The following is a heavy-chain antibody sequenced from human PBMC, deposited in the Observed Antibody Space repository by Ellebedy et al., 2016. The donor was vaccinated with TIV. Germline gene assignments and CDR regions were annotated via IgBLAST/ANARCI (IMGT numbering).Heavy chain of an antibody. J-gene: IGHJ6*02. Sequence: MPSETLSLTCTVSGGSISSGGYYWSWIRQHPGKSLEWIGYIYYSGSTYYNPSLKSRVTILVNTSKNQFSLKLSSVTAADTAVYYCARVGTMVRGVIALGMDVWGQGTTVTVSS. CDR3: ARVGTMVRGVIALGMDV. CDR2: IYYSGST. D-gene: IGHD3-10*01. CDR1: GGSISSGGYY. V-gene: IGHV4-31*03.